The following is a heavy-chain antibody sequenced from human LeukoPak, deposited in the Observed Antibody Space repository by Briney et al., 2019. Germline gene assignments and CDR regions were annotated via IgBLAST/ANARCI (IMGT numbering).Heavy chain of an antibody. J-gene: IGHJ4*02. CDR2: IYSGGST. Sequence: GGSLRLSCAASGFTFSSYAMSWVRQAPGEGLEWVSVIYSGGSTYYADSVKGRFTISRDNSKNTLYLQMNSLRAEDTAVYYCAREWFGDRRGHYFDYWGQGTLVTVPS. D-gene: IGHD3-10*01. V-gene: IGHV3-53*01. CDR3: AREWFGDRRGHYFDY. CDR1: GFTFSSYA.